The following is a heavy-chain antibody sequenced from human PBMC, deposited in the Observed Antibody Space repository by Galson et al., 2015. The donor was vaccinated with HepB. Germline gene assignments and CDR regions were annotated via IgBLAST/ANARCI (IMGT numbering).Heavy chain of an antibody. D-gene: IGHD7-27*01. CDR3: ARGATQALGY. CDR2: ISYDANKK. V-gene: IGHV3-30*03. CDR1: GFTFSTYV. Sequence: LRLSCAASGFTFSTYVMHWVRQAPGKGLQWVALISYDANKKYYADSVEGRFTISRDNSKNTLFLQMNSLRDEDTAVYYCARGATQALGYWGQGTLVTVSS. J-gene: IGHJ4*02.